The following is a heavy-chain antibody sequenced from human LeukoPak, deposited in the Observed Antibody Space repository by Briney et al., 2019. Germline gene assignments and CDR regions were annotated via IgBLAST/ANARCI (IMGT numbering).Heavy chain of an antibody. J-gene: IGHJ5*02. D-gene: IGHD6-19*01. V-gene: IGHV4-34*01. CDR3: ARDLAVAGTPLANWFDP. Sequence: SETLSLTCAVYGGSFSGFYWNWIRQPPGKGLEWIGEIKHSGSTNYNPSLKSRVTISVDTSKNQFSLKLSSVTAADTAVYYCARDLAVAGTPLANWFDPWGQGTLVTVSS. CDR2: IKHSGST. CDR1: GGSFSGFY.